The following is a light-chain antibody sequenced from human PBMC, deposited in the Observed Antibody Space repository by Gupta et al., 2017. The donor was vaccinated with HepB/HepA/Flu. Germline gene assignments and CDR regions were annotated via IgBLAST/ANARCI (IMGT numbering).Light chain of an antibody. J-gene: IGKJ1*01. CDR1: ESVSPY. V-gene: IGKV1-39*01. Sequence: IPMTQSPSFLSASVGDRVTITCRASESVSPYLHWYQQKLGKAPKLLIFGTSNLQSGVPSRFSGSGSGTNFTLTINDLQPEDFASYSCQQTYNVPPTFGQGTTGE. CDR2: GTS. CDR3: QQTYNVPPT.